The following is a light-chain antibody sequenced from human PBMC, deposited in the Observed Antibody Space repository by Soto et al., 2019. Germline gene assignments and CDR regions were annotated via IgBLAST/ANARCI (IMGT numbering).Light chain of an antibody. CDR1: QSVSRN. V-gene: IGKV3-15*01. CDR2: GVS. J-gene: IGKJ2*01. Sequence: EILMTQSPATLAVSPGERVALPCRASQSVSRNLAWYQQKSGQAPRLLIYGVSSRATDTPARFSGSGSGTEFTLTISSLQSEDCAVYYCQQYNNWPYTFGLGTKLEMK. CDR3: QQYNNWPYT.